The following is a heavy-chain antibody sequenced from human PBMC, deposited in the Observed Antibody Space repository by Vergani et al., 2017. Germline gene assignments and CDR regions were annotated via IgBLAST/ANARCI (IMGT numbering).Heavy chain of an antibody. Sequence: EVQLVESGGGLVKPGGSLRLSCAASGFTFSSYSMNWVRQAPGKGLEWVSSISSSSSYIYYADSLKGRFTISRDNAKNSLYLQMNSLRAEDTAVYYCARGDYVGYYYYYGMDVWGQGTTVTVSS. CDR3: ARGDYVGYYYYYGMDV. J-gene: IGHJ6*02. CDR1: GFTFSSYS. D-gene: IGHD4-17*01. CDR2: ISSSSSYI. V-gene: IGHV3-21*01.